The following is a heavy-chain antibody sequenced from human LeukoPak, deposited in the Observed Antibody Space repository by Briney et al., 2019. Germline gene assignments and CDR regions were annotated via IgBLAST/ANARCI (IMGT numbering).Heavy chain of an antibody. Sequence: PSETLSLTCTVSGGSISSGGYYWSWIRQHPGKGLEWIGYIYYSGSTYYNPSLKSRVTISVDTSKNQFSLKLSSVTAADTAVYYCARQTITMIVVVSPHAFDIWGQGTMVTVSS. CDR1: GGSISSGGYY. CDR3: ARQTITMIVVVSPHAFDI. J-gene: IGHJ3*02. D-gene: IGHD3-22*01. V-gene: IGHV4-31*03. CDR2: IYYSGST.